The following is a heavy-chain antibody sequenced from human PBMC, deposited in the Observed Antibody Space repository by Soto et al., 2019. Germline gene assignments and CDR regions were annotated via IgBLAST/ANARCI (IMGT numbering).Heavy chain of an antibody. CDR2: ISGRGGSI. CDR1: GFTFSTYA. V-gene: IGHV3-23*01. D-gene: IGHD1-1*01. Sequence: EVQLLESGGGLVQPGGSLRLSCAASGFTFSTYAMNLVRQAPGNGLEWVSAISGRGGSIHYADSVKGRFTISRDNSKNTLYLQMNSLRDEDTAVYHCVKGYWKGDVWGQGTTVTVSS. CDR3: VKGYWKGDV. J-gene: IGHJ6*02.